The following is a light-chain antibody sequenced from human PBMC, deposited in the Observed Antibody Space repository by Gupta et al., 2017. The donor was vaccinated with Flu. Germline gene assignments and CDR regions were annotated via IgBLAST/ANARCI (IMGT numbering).Light chain of an antibody. Sequence: KVTISCSGSSSNMGSNYVSWYQQLPGAAPKLLIYRNNQRPSGVPDRFSGSKSGTSASLAISGLLTEDEADYYCAAWDDSLSGGVFGGGTTLTVL. V-gene: IGLV1-47*01. CDR3: AAWDDSLSGGV. CDR1: SSNMGSNY. CDR2: RNN. J-gene: IGLJ3*02.